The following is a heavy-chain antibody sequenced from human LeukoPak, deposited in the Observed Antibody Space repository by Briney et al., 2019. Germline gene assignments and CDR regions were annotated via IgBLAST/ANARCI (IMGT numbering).Heavy chain of an antibody. J-gene: IGHJ5*02. D-gene: IGHD4-17*01. CDR3: ARGPPYGDYSGNWFDP. CDR2: INHSGST. CDR1: GGSFSGYY. V-gene: IGHV4-34*01. Sequence: SETLSLTCAVYGGSFSGYYWSWIRQPPGKGLEWIGEINHSGSTNYNPSLKSRVTMSVDTSKNQFSLKLSSVTAADTAVYYCARGPPYGDYSGNWFDPWGQGTLVTVSS.